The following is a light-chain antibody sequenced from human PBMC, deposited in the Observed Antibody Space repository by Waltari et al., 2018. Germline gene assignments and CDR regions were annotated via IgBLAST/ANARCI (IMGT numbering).Light chain of an antibody. CDR3: SSYTGTSYV. J-gene: IGLJ1*01. CDR2: GVS. CDR1: SRDVGAYDS. Sequence: QSALTHPPSASGSLGQSVTISCTGTSRDVGAYDSVSWFQQHPGKAPKLIIWGVSKRPSGVPGRFSGSKSGNTASLTVSGLQSEDEADYYCSSYTGTSYVFGPGTQVTVL. V-gene: IGLV2-8*01.